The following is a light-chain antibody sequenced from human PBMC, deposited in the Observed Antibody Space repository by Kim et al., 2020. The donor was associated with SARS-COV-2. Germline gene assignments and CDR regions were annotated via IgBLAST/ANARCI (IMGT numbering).Light chain of an antibody. V-gene: IGLV3-21*04. CDR3: QVWDSSSDHVV. CDR1: NIGSKS. CDR2: YDS. Sequence: SYELTQPPSVSVAPGETARITCGGNNIGSKSVHWYQQKPGQAPVLVIYYDSDRPSGIPERFSGSNSENTATLTISRVEAGDEADYYCQVWDSSSDHVVFGGGTQRTVL. J-gene: IGLJ2*01.